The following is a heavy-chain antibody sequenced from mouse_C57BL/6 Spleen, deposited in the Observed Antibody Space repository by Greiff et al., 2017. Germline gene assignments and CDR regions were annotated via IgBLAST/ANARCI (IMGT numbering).Heavy chain of an antibody. J-gene: IGHJ2*01. CDR2: INPSSGYT. D-gene: IGHD2-3*01. CDR1: GYTFTSYT. V-gene: IGHV1-4*01. Sequence: QVQLQQSGAELARPGASVKMSCKASGYTFTSYTMHWVKQRPGQGLEWIGYINPSSGYTKYNQKFKDKATLTADKSSSTTYMHLSRLTSEDSAVYYCARKENGYYYFDYWGQGTTLTVSS. CDR3: ARKENGYYYFDY.